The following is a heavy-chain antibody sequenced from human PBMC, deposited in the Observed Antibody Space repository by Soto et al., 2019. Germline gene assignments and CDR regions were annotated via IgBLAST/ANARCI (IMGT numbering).Heavy chain of an antibody. CDR2: ISYDGRDE. Sequence: GGSLRLSCAVSGFTFSHYGMHWVRQAPGAGLQWVAVISYDGRDEHYIDSVKGRFIVSRDNSKNTVYLQMNSLRPEDTAVYYCVSAPLGSCTNGVCSRGMDVWGQGTTVTVSS. V-gene: IGHV3-30*03. CDR1: GFTFSHYG. J-gene: IGHJ6*02. D-gene: IGHD2-8*01. CDR3: VSAPLGSCTNGVCSRGMDV.